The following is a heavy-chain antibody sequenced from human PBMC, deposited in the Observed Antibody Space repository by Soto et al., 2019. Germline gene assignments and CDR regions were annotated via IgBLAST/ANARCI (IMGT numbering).Heavy chain of an antibody. CDR1: GYTFTSYW. J-gene: IGHJ5*02. CDR3: ARHIDAASASDP. Sequence: PGEALKVCWKCSGYTFTSYWVSWVRQMPGKGLEWMGEIDPSDSYTSYSPSFQGHVTISADKSISTAYLQWSSLKASDAAMYYCARHIDAASASDPWGQGTLVTVSS. D-gene: IGHD2-21*01. CDR2: IDPSDSYT. V-gene: IGHV5-10-1*01.